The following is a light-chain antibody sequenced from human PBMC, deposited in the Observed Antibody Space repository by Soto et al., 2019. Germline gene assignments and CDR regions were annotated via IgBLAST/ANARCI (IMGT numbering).Light chain of an antibody. CDR1: QSVSNF. CDR2: DVS. Sequence: EIVLTQSPATLSLSPGERVTLSCRASQSVSNFLTWYQQKPGQAPRLLIYDVSTRATGIPARFSGSGSGTDFTLTISRLEPEDFAVYYCQHQYFGPGTKVDIK. CDR3: QHQY. J-gene: IGKJ3*01. V-gene: IGKV3-11*01.